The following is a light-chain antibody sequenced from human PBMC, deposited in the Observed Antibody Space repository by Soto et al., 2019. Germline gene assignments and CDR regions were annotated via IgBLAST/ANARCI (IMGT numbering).Light chain of an antibody. V-gene: IGLV1-40*01. CDR1: SSNIGAGFD. CDR3: QSYDSSLSAPVV. CDR2: GNS. Sequence: QSVLTQPPSVSGAPGQSVTISCTGSSSNIGAGFDVHWYQQLPRTAPKLLIYGNSNRPSGVPDRFSGSKSGTSASLAITGLQAEDEADYYCQSYDSSLSAPVVFGGGTKLTVL. J-gene: IGLJ2*01.